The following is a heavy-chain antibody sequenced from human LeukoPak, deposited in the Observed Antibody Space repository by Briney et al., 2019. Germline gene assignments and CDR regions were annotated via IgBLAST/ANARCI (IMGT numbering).Heavy chain of an antibody. Sequence: PGGSLRLSCAVSGFTVITNYMNWVRQAPGKGLEWVSVVYSGGSTFYADSVQGRFTISRDSSKNTLYLQVNSLRVEDTAVYYCARLANPSGYWDWGQGTLVTVSS. V-gene: IGHV3-53*01. CDR1: GFTVITNY. CDR3: ARLANPSGYWD. J-gene: IGHJ4*02. D-gene: IGHD3-22*01. CDR2: VYSGGST.